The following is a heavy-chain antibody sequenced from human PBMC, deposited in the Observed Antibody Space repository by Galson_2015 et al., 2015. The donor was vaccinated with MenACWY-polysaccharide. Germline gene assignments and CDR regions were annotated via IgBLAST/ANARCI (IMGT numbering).Heavy chain of an antibody. V-gene: IGHV1-8*01. Sequence: SVKVSCKASGYTFTSYDINWVRQATGQGLEWMGWMNPNSGNTGYAQKFQGRVTMTRNTSISTAYMELSSLRSEDTAVYYCARGTYYYDSSGSENAFEIWGQGTMVTVSS. D-gene: IGHD3-22*01. J-gene: IGHJ3*02. CDR2: MNPNSGNT. CDR3: ARGTYYYDSSGSENAFEI. CDR1: GYTFTSYD.